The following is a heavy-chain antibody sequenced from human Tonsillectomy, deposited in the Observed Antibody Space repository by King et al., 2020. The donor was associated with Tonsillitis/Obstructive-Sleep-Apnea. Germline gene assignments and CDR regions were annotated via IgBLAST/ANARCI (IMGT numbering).Heavy chain of an antibody. D-gene: IGHD6-19*01. CDR2: ISSSSSYI. V-gene: IGHV3-21*01. CDR3: ARDSGTVAGNFDS. CDR1: GFTFTSYS. J-gene: IGHJ4*02. Sequence: VQLVESGGGLVKPGGSLRLSCAASGFTFTSYSINWVRQAPGKGLEWVSSISSSSSYIYYADSLKGRFTISRDNAKNSLYLQMNRLRAEDTAVYYCARDSGTVAGNFDSWGQGTLVTVSS.